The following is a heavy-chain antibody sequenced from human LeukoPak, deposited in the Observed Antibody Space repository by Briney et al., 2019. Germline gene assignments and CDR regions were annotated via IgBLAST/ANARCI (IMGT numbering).Heavy chain of an antibody. CDR1: GFTFSRYW. CDR2: ISSSSSYI. J-gene: IGHJ4*02. Sequence: SGGSLRLSCAASGFTFSRYWMSWVRQAPGKGLEWVSSISSSSSYIYYADSVKGRFTISRDNSKNTLYLQMNSLRAKDTAVYYCAKDLKGFRPLRGPYDYWGQGTLVTVSS. V-gene: IGHV3-21*04. D-gene: IGHD4-17*01. CDR3: AKDLKGFRPLRGPYDY.